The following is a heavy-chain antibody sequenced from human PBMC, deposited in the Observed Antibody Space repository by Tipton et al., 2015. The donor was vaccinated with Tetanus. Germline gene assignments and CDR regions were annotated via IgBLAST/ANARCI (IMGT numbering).Heavy chain of an antibody. CDR1: GFTFSDYT. CDR3: AKLKSRGDSSAIEH. Sequence: SLRLSCAASGFTFSDYTMAWVRQAPGEGLEWVSTISGGGHNTHYADSVQGRFTISRDNSKNTMYLQMNSLRAEDTATYHCAKLKSRGDSSAIEHWGQGTLVTVSS. V-gene: IGHV3-23*01. J-gene: IGHJ4*02. CDR2: ISGGGHNT. D-gene: IGHD2-21*02.